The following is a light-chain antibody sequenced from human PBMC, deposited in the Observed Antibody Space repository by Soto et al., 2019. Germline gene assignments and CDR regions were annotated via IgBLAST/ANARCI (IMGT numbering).Light chain of an antibody. CDR3: SSYVGGNNLV. Sequence: QSVLTQPPSASGSPGQSLTISCTGTSSDVGGYNYVSWYQQHPGQAPNLLIYEVDKRPSGVPDRFSGSKSGNTASLTVSGLQAEDEADYYCSSYVGGNNLVFGGGTKLTVL. CDR2: EVD. J-gene: IGLJ2*01. V-gene: IGLV2-8*01. CDR1: SSDVGGYNY.